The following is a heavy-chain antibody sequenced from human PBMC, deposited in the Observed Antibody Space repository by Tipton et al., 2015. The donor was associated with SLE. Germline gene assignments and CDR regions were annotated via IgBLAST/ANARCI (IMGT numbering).Heavy chain of an antibody. Sequence: LRLSCTVSGDSISSSSYYWGWIRQPPGKGLEWIGSIYYSGSTYYNPSLKSRVTISVDTSKNQFSLKLSSVTAADTAVYYCARDDNRDFFDYWGQGTLVTVSS. CDR2: IYYSGST. CDR3: ARDDNRDFFDY. J-gene: IGHJ4*02. V-gene: IGHV4-39*07. CDR1: GDSISSSSYY. D-gene: IGHD1-14*01.